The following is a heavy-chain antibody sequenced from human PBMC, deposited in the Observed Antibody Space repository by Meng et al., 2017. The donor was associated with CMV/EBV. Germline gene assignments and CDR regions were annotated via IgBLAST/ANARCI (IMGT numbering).Heavy chain of an antibody. D-gene: IGHD2-2*01. Sequence: SWVRQAPGQGLEWMGRIIPILGIANYAQKFQGRVTITADKSTSTAYMELSSLRSEDTAVYYCARGVGYCSSTSCFTPRWGSWYFDLWGRGTLVTVSS. CDR2: IIPILGIA. CDR3: ARGVGYCSSTSCFTPRWGSWYFDL. J-gene: IGHJ2*01. V-gene: IGHV1-69*04.